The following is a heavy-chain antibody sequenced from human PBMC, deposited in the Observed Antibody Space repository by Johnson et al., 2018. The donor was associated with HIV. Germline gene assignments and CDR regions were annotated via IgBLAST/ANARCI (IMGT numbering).Heavy chain of an antibody. Sequence: VQLVESGGGVVRPGGSLRLSCAASGSTFDDYGMSWVRQAPGKGLEWVGRIRSKANSYATAYAASVTGRFTISSDDSKNTEYLQMNTRKTEDTAVYYCTSGKSWLAVDAFDIWGQGTMVTVSS. J-gene: IGHJ3*02. CDR1: GSTFDDYG. D-gene: IGHD6-19*01. CDR3: TSGKSWLAVDAFDI. CDR2: IRSKANSYAT. V-gene: IGHV3-73*01.